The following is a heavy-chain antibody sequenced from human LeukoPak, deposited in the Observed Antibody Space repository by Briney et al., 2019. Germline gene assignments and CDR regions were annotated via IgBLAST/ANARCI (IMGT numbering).Heavy chain of an antibody. CDR1: GGSISSYY. Sequence: SSETLSLTCTVSGGSISSYYWSWIRRPPGKGLEWIGYIYYSGSTNYNPSLKCRVTISVDTSKNQFSLKLSSVTAADTAVYYCARVKYYDILTGYDAFDIWGQGTMVTVSS. J-gene: IGHJ3*02. CDR2: IYYSGST. V-gene: IGHV4-59*01. D-gene: IGHD3-9*01. CDR3: ARVKYYDILTGYDAFDI.